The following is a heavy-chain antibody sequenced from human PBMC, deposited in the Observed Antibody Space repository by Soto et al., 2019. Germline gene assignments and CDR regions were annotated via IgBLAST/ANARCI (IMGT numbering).Heavy chain of an antibody. CDR3: ASLRMVMGDTFDL. CDR2: IIPVFDKA. J-gene: IGHJ3*01. V-gene: IGHV1-69*01. D-gene: IGHD5-18*01. CDR1: GGSFGSSA. Sequence: QVQLVQSGADVKKPGSSLKVSCKTSGGSFGSSAISWVRQAPAQGLEWMGEIIPVFDKANYAQNFQGRLIITANELTAIVVMKLISLKCEDPAEYFCASLRMVMGDTFDLLRLGTIVTVS.